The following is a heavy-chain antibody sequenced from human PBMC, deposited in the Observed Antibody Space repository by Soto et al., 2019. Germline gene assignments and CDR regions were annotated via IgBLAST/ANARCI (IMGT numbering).Heavy chain of an antibody. CDR2: IYYSGST. V-gene: IGHV4-59*08. CDR1: GGSISSYY. CDR3: ARTYGDFSFDY. D-gene: IGHD4-17*01. J-gene: IGHJ4*02. Sequence: QVQLQESGPGLVKPSETLSLTCIVSGGSISSYYWSWIRQPPGKGLEWIGYIYYSGSTNYNPSLKSRVTISVDTSKNQFSLKLSSVTAADTAVYYCARTYGDFSFDYWGQGTLVTVSS.